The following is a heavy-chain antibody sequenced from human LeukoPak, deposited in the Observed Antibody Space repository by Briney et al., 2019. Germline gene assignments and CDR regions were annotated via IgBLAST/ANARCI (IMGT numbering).Heavy chain of an antibody. J-gene: IGHJ6*03. V-gene: IGHV1-69*13. CDR3: ARAGYSSSWYEYYYYYYMDV. CDR1: GGTFSSYA. CDR2: IIPIFGTA. D-gene: IGHD6-13*01. Sequence: ASVKVSCKASGGTFSSYAISWVRQAPGQGLEWMGGIIPIFGTANYAQKFQGRVTITADESTSTAYMELNSLRAEDTAVYYCARAGYSSSWYEYYYYYYMDVWGKGTTVTVSS.